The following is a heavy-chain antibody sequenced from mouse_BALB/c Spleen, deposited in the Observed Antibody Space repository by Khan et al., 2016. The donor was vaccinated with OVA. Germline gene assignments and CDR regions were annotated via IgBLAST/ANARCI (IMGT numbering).Heavy chain of an antibody. J-gene: IGHJ3*01. V-gene: IGHV3-2*02. CDR3: ARMGYYDYDPFPY. CDR2: INYSGNT. Sequence: EVQLQESGPGLVKPSQSLSLTCTVTGHSITSEYAWNWIRQFPGNKLEWMGYINYSGNTRFNPSLKSRTSITRDTSKNQFFLQLNSVTTEDTATYYCARMGYYDYDPFPYWGQGTLVTVSA. CDR1: GHSITSEYA. D-gene: IGHD2-4*01.